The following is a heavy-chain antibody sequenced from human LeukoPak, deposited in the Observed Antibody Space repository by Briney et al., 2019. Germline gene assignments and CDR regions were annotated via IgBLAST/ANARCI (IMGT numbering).Heavy chain of an antibody. V-gene: IGHV3-72*01. D-gene: IGHD3-22*01. CDR1: GFTFSVHY. CDR3: SRDIYYSSGYYLDFGY. J-gene: IGHJ4*02. CDR2: SRNKANSYTT. Sequence: PGGSLRLSCVASGFTFSVHYMDLVRQAPGKGLEWVGRSRNKANSYTTEYAASVKGRFTISRDDSKNSLYLQMDSLKTEDTAVYYCSRDIYYSSGYYLDFGYWGQGTLVTVSS.